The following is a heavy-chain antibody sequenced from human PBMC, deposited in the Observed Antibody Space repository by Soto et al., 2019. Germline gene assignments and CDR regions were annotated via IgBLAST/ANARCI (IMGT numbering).Heavy chain of an antibody. CDR1: GFTFSSYS. V-gene: IGHV3-21*01. CDR2: ISSSSSYI. Sequence: GGSLRLSCAASGFTFSSYSMNWVRQAPGKGLEWVSSISSSSSYIYYADSVKGRFTISRDNAKNSLYLQMNSLRAEDTAVYYCARDRYYDFWSEPNWFDPWGQGTLVTVSS. D-gene: IGHD3-3*01. J-gene: IGHJ5*02. CDR3: ARDRYYDFWSEPNWFDP.